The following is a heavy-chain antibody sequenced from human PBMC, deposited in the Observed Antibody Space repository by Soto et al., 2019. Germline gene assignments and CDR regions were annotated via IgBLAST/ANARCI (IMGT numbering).Heavy chain of an antibody. CDR2: IIPIFGTA. D-gene: IGHD2-2*01. Sequence: QVQLMQSGAEVKKPGSSVKVSCTASGGTFSSYAITWVRQAPGQGLEWMGGIIPIFGTANYAQKFQGRVTITADKSTSTAYMKLSSLRSEDTAVYYCARGLVPAATFVIWFDPWGQGTLVTVSS. CDR3: ARGLVPAATFVIWFDP. V-gene: IGHV1-69*06. CDR1: GGTFSSYA. J-gene: IGHJ5*02.